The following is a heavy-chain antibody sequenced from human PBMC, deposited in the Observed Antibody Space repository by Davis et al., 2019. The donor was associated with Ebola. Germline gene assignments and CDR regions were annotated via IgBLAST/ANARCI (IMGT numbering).Heavy chain of an antibody. J-gene: IGHJ4*02. Sequence: GESLKISCAASGFIFSSYAMSWVRQAPGKGLEWVSTISGSGDSTYYADSVKGRFTISRDNSKNTLYLQMNSLRAEDTAVYYCAKVGEYYDFWSGYSPFDYWGQGTLVTVSS. CDR3: AKVGEYYDFWSGYSPFDY. CDR2: ISGSGDST. CDR1: GFIFSSYA. V-gene: IGHV3-23*01. D-gene: IGHD3-3*01.